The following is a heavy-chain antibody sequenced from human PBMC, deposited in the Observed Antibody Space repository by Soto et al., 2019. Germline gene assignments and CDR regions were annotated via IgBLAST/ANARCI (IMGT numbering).Heavy chain of an antibody. CDR1: GGSISSYY. V-gene: IGHV4-59*01. CDR2: TYYTGGT. D-gene: IGHD6-19*01. CDR3: ARGMGTAVEAINYYYFYGMDV. J-gene: IGHJ6*02. Sequence: QVQLQESGPGLVKPSETLSLTCTVSGGSISSYYWTWIRQPPGKGPEWIGYTYYTGGTNYSPSLKSRVTISLDTSKNQFSLKLTSMTAADTAVYYCARGMGTAVEAINYYYFYGMDVWGQGTTVTVSS.